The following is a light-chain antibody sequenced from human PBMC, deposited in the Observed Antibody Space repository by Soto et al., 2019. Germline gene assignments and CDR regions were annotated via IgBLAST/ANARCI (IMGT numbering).Light chain of an antibody. CDR2: GAS. J-gene: IGKJ1*01. CDR1: HTVRTNY. Sequence: ETVLTQSPGTLSLSPRERATLSCRASHTVRTNYLAWYRQTPGQAPRLLIYGASIRATGIADRFSGSGSGTDFTLIISRLEPEDFALYYCQQYAGSHWTFGQGTKVEIK. V-gene: IGKV3-20*01. CDR3: QQYAGSHWT.